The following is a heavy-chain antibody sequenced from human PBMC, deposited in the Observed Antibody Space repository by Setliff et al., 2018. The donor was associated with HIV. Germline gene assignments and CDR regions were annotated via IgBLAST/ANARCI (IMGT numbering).Heavy chain of an antibody. CDR1: GFTFSSYA. V-gene: IGHV3-64*01. D-gene: IGHD6-19*01. CDR3: ARGSCSGCYLSDY. Sequence: GGSLRLSCAASGFTFSSYAMHWVRQAPGKGLEYVSAISSNGGSTYYANSVKGRFTISRDNSKNTLYLQMGSLRAEDMAVYYCARGSCSGCYLSDYWGLGTLVTVSS. CDR2: ISSNGGST. J-gene: IGHJ4*02.